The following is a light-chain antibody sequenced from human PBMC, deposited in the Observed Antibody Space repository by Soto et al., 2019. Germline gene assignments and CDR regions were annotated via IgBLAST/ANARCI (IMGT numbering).Light chain of an antibody. CDR2: AAS. CDR3: QQTYNTPLT. CDR1: QSIGKY. Sequence: DIQMTQSPSSLSASVGDRVTITCRASQSIGKYLSWFQQTPGNAPKLLIYAASGLQSGVPSRFSGSGSGTDFTLTINSLQREDVATYYCQQTYNTPLTLGGGTKVDIK. V-gene: IGKV1-39*01. J-gene: IGKJ4*01.